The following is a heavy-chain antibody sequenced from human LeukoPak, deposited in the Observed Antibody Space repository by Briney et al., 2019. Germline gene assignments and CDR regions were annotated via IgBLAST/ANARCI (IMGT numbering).Heavy chain of an antibody. CDR2: INHSGST. CDR3: ARDYSYYYDSSGYYYFDY. Sequence: SETLSLTCAVYGGSFSGYYWSWIRQPPGKGLEWIGEINHSGSTNYNPSLKSRVTISVDTSKNQFSLKLSSVTAADTAVYYCARDYSYYYDSSGYYYFDYWGQGTLVTVSS. CDR1: GGSFSGYY. D-gene: IGHD3-22*01. V-gene: IGHV4-34*01. J-gene: IGHJ4*02.